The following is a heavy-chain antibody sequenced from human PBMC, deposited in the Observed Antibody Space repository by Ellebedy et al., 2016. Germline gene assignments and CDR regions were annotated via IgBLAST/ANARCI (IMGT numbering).Heavy chain of an antibody. CDR1: GGSFSGYY. J-gene: IGHJ4*02. V-gene: IGHV4-34*01. D-gene: IGHD3-22*01. CDR3: ARGPRIRYDSSGYPFDY. Sequence: SETLSLTCAVYGGSFSGYYWSWIRQPPGKGLEWIGEINHSGSTNYNPSLKSRVTISVDTSKNQFSLKLSSVTAADTAVYYCARGPRIRYDSSGYPFDYWGQGTLVTVSS. CDR2: INHSGST.